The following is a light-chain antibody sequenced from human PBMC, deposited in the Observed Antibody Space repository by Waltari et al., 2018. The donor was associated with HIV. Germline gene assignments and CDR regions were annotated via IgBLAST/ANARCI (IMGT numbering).Light chain of an antibody. Sequence: QSALTQPPSASGSPGQSVTISCTGTSSDVGGYNYVSWYQQHPGKAPKLMIYEVSKRPSGVPYRFSGSKSGNTASLTVSGLQAEDEADYYCSSYAGSNNLLFGGGTKLTVL. J-gene: IGLJ2*01. CDR3: SSYAGSNNLL. CDR1: SSDVGGYNY. V-gene: IGLV2-8*01. CDR2: EVS.